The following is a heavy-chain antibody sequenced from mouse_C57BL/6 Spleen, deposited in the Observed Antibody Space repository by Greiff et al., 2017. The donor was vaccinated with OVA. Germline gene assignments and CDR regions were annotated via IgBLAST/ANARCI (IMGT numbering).Heavy chain of an antibody. CDR3: AKPIYDGYDVGGYYAMDY. V-gene: IGHV2-3*01. Sequence: VKLMESGPGLVAPSQSLSLTCTVSGFSLTSYGVSWVRQPPGKGLEWLGVIWGDGSTNYHSALISRLSISKDNSKSQVFLKLNSLQTDDTATYYCAKPIYDGYDVGGYYAMDYWGQGTSVTVSS. J-gene: IGHJ4*01. CDR2: IWGDGST. CDR1: GFSLTSYG. D-gene: IGHD2-3*01.